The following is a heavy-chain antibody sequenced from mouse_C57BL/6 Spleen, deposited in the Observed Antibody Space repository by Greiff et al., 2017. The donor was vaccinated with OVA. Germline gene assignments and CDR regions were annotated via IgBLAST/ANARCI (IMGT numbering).Heavy chain of an antibody. D-gene: IGHD2-5*01. CDR2: FYPGSGSI. Sequence: QVHVKQSGAELVKPGASVKLSCKASGYTFTEYTIHWVKQRSGQGLEWIGWFYPGSGSIKYNEKFKDKATLTADKSSSTVYMELSRLTSEDSAVYFCARHEDPLDSNFSWFAYWGQGTLVTVSA. CDR3: ARHEDPLDSNFSWFAY. J-gene: IGHJ3*01. CDR1: GYTFTEYT. V-gene: IGHV1-62-2*01.